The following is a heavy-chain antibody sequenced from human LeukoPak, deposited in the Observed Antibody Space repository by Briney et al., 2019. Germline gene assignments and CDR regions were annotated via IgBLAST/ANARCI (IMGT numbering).Heavy chain of an antibody. CDR3: ARGSHYDFWSGYYGH. Sequence: ASVKVSCKASGYTFTSYDINWVRQATGQGLEWMGWMSPNSGNTGYAQKFQGRVTMTRNTSISTAYMELSSLRSEDTAVYYCARGSHYDFWSGYYGHWGQGTLVTVSS. CDR1: GYTFTSYD. D-gene: IGHD3-3*01. J-gene: IGHJ4*02. V-gene: IGHV1-8*01. CDR2: MSPNSGNT.